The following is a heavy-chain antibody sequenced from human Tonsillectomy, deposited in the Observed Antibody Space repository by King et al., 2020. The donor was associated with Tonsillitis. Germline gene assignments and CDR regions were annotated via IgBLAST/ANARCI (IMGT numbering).Heavy chain of an antibody. CDR2: FDPEDGET. CDR3: ATGGSAGFGEQNWFDP. Sequence: QLVQSGAEVKKPGASVKVSCKVSGYTLTELSMHWVRRAPGKGLEWMGGFDPEDGETIYAQKFQGRVTMTEDTSTDTAYMELSSLRSEDTAVYYCATGGSAGFGEQNWFDPWGQGTLVTVSS. CDR1: GYTLTELS. V-gene: IGHV1-24*01. J-gene: IGHJ5*02. D-gene: IGHD3-10*01.